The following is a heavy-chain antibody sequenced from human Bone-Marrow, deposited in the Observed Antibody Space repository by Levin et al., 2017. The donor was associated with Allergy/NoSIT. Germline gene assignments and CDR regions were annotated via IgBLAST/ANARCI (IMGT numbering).Heavy chain of an antibody. Sequence: SQTLSLTCTVSDGSIRTGGYFWSWIRQRPGKGLEWIGFIYYTGSSYYNPSLKSRVAISVDTSKNQFSLRLTSVTAADTAVYYCARATLRFLDGVDVWGQGTTVTVSS. J-gene: IGHJ6*02. D-gene: IGHD3-3*01. CDR1: DGSIRTGGYF. CDR3: ARATLRFLDGVDV. CDR2: IYYTGSS. V-gene: IGHV4-31*03.